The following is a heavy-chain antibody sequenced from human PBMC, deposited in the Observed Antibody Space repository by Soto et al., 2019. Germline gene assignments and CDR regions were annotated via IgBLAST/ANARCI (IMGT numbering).Heavy chain of an antibody. CDR3: ASYSSGYSSPPHWFDP. D-gene: IGHD3-22*01. J-gene: IGHJ5*02. Sequence: RLSCAASGFTFSSYAMSWVRQAPGKGLEWVSAISGSGGSTYYADSVKGRFTISRDNSKNTLYLQMNSLRAEDTAVYYCASYSSGYSSPPHWFDPWGQGTLVTVSS. CDR1: GFTFSSYA. V-gene: IGHV3-23*01. CDR2: ISGSGGST.